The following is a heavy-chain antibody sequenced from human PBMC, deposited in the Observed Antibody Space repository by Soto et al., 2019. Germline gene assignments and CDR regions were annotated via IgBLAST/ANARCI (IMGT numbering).Heavy chain of an antibody. J-gene: IGHJ4*02. CDR3: ATGSRYNWNLPQYYFDY. D-gene: IGHD1-20*01. Sequence: MXWVRQAPGKGLEWMGGFDPEDGETIYAQKFQGRVTMTEDTSTDTAYMELSSLRSEDTAVYYCATGSRYNWNLPQYYFDYWGQGTLVTVSS. V-gene: IGHV1-24*01. CDR2: FDPEDGET.